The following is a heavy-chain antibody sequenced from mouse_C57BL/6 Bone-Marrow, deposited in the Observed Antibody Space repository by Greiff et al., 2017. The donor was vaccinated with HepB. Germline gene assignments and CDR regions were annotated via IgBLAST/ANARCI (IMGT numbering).Heavy chain of an antibody. CDR2: IYPGGGYT. J-gene: IGHJ2*01. V-gene: IGHV1-63*01. CDR1: GYTFTNYW. D-gene: IGHD3-2*02. Sequence: QVQLQQSGAELVRPGTSVKLSCKASGYTFTNYWIGWVKQRPGHGLEWIGDIYPGGGYTNYNQKFKGKATRTADKSSSTAYLQVSSLTSEDAAIYYCARSPFSGDFDYWGQGTTLTVSS. CDR3: ARSPFSGDFDY.